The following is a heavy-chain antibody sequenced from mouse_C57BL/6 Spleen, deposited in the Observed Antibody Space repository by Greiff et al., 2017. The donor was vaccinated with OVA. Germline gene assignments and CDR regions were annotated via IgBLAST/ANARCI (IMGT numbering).Heavy chain of an antibody. CDR1: GFTFSSYA. D-gene: IGHD3-2*02. CDR2: ISDGGSYT. Sequence: EVQRVESGGGLVKPGGSLKLSCAASGFTFSSYAMSWVRQTPEKRLEWVATISDGGSYTYYPDNVKGRFTISRDNAKNNLYLQMSHLKSEDTAMYYGAREGAQGNFDYWGKGTTLTVAS. J-gene: IGHJ2*01. V-gene: IGHV5-4*01. CDR3: AREGAQGNFDY.